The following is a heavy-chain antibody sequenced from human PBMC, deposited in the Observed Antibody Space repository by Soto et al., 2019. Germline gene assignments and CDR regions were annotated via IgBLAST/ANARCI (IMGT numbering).Heavy chain of an antibody. D-gene: IGHD2-21*02. CDR1: GFTFSSYA. Sequence: PGGSLRLSCAASGFTFSSYAMHWVRQAPGKGLEWVAVISYDGGNKYYADSVKRRFTISRDNSKNTLYLQMNRMRAEDTAVSFCARDRAGDRGDKGFDYWGQGTVVTVSS. CDR2: ISYDGGNK. CDR3: ARDRAGDRGDKGFDY. J-gene: IGHJ4*02. V-gene: IGHV3-30-3*01.